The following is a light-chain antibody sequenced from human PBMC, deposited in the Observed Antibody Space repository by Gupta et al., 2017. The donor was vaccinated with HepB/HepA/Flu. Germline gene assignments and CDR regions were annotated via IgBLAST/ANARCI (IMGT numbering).Light chain of an antibody. CDR3: QVWDSDSDHVV. CDR2: YDR. V-gene: IGLV3-21*04. Sequence: YFVTHPPPVSVAHAPTARITCGVDNIRTKTVDGYQQKPGQSPVLVISYDRDRPSGIPEQFSGSNSGNTATLTITRVTAGDEADYYCQVWDSDSDHVVFGGGTKLTVL. J-gene: IGLJ2*01. CDR1: NIRTKT.